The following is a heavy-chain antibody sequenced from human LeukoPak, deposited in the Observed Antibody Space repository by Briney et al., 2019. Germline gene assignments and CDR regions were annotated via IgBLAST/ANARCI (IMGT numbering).Heavy chain of an antibody. Sequence: MPGGSLRLSCAASGFTFSSYSMNWVRQAPGKGLEWVSSISSSSSYIYYADSVKGRFTISRDNAKNSLYLQMNSLRAEDTAVYYCARCPTSGTGYPYCFDYWGQGTLVTVSS. CDR2: ISSSSSYI. CDR3: ARCPTSGTGYPYCFDY. V-gene: IGHV3-21*01. J-gene: IGHJ4*02. CDR1: GFTFSSYS. D-gene: IGHD3-9*01.